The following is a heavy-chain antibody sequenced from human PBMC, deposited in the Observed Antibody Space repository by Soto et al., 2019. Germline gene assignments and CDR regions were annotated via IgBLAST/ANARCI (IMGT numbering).Heavy chain of an antibody. J-gene: IGHJ6*02. Sequence: QVQLVESGGGVVQPGRSLRPSCAASGFTFSSYGMHWVRQAPGKGLEWVAVIWYDGSNKYYADSVKGRFTISRDNSKNTLYLQMNSLRAEDTAVYYCARDRGSDYYYGMDVWGQGTTVTVSS. CDR2: IWYDGSNK. CDR1: GFTFSSYG. CDR3: ARDRGSDYYYGMDV. V-gene: IGHV3-33*01.